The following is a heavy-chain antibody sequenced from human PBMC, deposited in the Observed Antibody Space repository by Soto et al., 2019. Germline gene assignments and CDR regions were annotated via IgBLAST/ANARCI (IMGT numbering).Heavy chain of an antibody. V-gene: IGHV1-69*08. D-gene: IGHD3-10*01. Sequence: QVQLVQSGAEVKKPGSSVKVSCKASGGTFSSYTISWVRQAPGQGLEWMGRIIPILGIANYAQKFQGRDTITADKSRSTAYMDLSSLRSKDTAVYYCARDLRGSLDYWGQGTLITVSS. CDR3: ARDLRGSLDY. CDR1: GGTFSSYT. J-gene: IGHJ4*02. CDR2: IIPILGIA.